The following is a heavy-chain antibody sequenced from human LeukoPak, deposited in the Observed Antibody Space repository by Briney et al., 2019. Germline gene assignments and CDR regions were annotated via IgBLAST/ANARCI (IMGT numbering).Heavy chain of an antibody. CDR1: GFTFSNAW. Sequence: PGRSLRLSLAPAGFTFSNAWMSWVRQAPGKGLEWVGRIKSKTDGGTTDYAAPVKGRFTISRDDSKNPLYLQMNSLKTEDTAVYYCTTDTIVVVPAARGGDTWFDPWGQGTLVTVSS. CDR2: IKSKTDGGTT. CDR3: TTDTIVVVPAARGGDTWFDP. D-gene: IGHD2-2*01. J-gene: IGHJ5*02. V-gene: IGHV3-15*01.